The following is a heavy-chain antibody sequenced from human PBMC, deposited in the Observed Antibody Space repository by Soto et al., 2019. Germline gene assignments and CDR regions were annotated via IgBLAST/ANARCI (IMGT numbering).Heavy chain of an antibody. V-gene: IGHV4-61*01. CDR2: IYYSRST. Sequence: PSETLSLTCTVSGGSVSSGSYYWSWIRQPPGKGLEWIGYIYYSRSTNYNPSLKSRVTISVDTSKNQFSLKLSSVTAADTAVYYCARDLEGNYDYWGQGTLVTVSS. J-gene: IGHJ4*02. CDR3: ARDLEGNYDY. CDR1: GGSVSSGSYY. D-gene: IGHD1-1*01.